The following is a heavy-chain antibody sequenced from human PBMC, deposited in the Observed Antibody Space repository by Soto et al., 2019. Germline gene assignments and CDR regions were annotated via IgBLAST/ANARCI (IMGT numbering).Heavy chain of an antibody. D-gene: IGHD2-8*02. CDR3: ATAGPYYYYGIDV. V-gene: IGHV3-7*01. CDR1: GFTFRIYW. Sequence: AGCLRLSCAASGFTFRIYWMSWVRQAPGKGLGWVANIRRKGGEKHYLHSGEGRITNSRDNAKNMLYMQMSCLRAADSSVYYCATAGPYYYYGIDVWGQGTTVTVSS. J-gene: IGHJ6*02. CDR2: IRRKGGEK.